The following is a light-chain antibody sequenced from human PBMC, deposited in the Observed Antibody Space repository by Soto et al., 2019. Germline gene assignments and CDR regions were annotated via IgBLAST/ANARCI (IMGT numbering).Light chain of an antibody. CDR3: QQRISWPIT. V-gene: IGKV3-11*01. Sequence: EIVLTQSPATLSLSPGERATLSCRASQGLYNYLAGYQQKPGQTPRLLIYDASTRATGIPARFSGDWSGTDFTLTIDTLEPEDFAVYYCQQRISWPITFGQGTRLEIK. J-gene: IGKJ5*01. CDR2: DAS. CDR1: QGLYNY.